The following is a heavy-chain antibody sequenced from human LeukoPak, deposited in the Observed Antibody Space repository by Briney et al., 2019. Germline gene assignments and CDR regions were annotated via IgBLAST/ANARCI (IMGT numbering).Heavy chain of an antibody. CDR1: GYTFTGYY. CDR3: ASSGLGPGVIIYYYYGMDV. V-gene: IGHV1-2*02. CDR2: IYANSGGT. Sequence: ASVKVSCKASGYTFTGYYMHWVRQAPGQGLEWMGWIYANSGGTNYAQKFQGRVTMTRDTSISTAYMELSRLRSDDTAVYYCASSGLGPGVIIYYYYGMDVWGRGTTVTVSS. J-gene: IGHJ6*02. D-gene: IGHD3-10*01.